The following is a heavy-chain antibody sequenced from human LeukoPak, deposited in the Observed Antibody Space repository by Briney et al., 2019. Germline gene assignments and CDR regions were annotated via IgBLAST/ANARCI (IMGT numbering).Heavy chain of an antibody. CDR1: GFTFNSYW. Sequence: GGSLRLSCAASGFTFNSYWMSWVRQAPGKGLEWVANIKRDGSEKNYVDPVKGRFTISRDNAKNSLYLQMNSLRAEDTAVYYCATLDPYFDYWGQGTLVTVSS. J-gene: IGHJ4*02. CDR2: IKRDGSEK. CDR3: ATLDPYFDY. V-gene: IGHV3-7*01.